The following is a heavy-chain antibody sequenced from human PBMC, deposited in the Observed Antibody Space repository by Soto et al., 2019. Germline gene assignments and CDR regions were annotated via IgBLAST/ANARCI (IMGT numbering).Heavy chain of an antibody. CDR1: DRSINSDSSY. CDR3: ARLGGYVSVGYYYLWDL. V-gene: IGHV4-39*01. D-gene: IGHD3-22*01. J-gene: IGHJ5*02. CDR2: INHSGST. Sequence: PXETRPLTCRVSDRSINSDSSYWGWIRQPPGKGLEWIGVINHSGSTYHNLSLKGRVTMSVDASRNQFSLKLTSMTAADTAVYYCARLGGYVSVGYYYLWDLWGQGNLVTVSS.